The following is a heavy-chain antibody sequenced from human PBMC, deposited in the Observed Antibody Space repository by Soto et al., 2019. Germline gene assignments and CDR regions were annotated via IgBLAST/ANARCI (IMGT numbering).Heavy chain of an antibody. D-gene: IGHD3-9*01. CDR3: ARGRVGDILTGYDYYYYGMDV. J-gene: IGHJ6*02. Sequence: GASVKVSCKASGYTFTSYAMYWVRQAPGQRLEWMGWINAGNGNTKYSQKFQGRVTITRDTSATTAYMELSSLRSEDTAVYYCARGRVGDILTGYDYYYYGMDVWGQGTTVTVSS. CDR1: GYTFTSYA. V-gene: IGHV1-3*01. CDR2: INAGNGNT.